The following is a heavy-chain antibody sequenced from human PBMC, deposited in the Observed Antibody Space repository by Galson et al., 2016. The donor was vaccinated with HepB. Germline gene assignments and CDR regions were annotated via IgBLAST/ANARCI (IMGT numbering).Heavy chain of an antibody. CDR2: FTPFFSTA. V-gene: IGHV1-69*06. J-gene: IGHJ4*02. D-gene: IGHD3-10*01. Sequence: SVKVSCKASGGTFSSSPISWVRQAPGPGLEWMGAFTPFFSTANYAQKFQGRVTITADKSTNTTYMELTSLRSEDTAAYFCVTGGAMVRGVLISPSHFDSWGQGTLVTVSS. CDR3: VTGGAMVRGVLISPSHFDS. CDR1: GGTFSSSP.